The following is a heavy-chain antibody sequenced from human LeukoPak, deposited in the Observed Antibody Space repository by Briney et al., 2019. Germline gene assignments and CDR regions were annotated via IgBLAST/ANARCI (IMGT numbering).Heavy chain of an antibody. V-gene: IGHV4-59*08. CDR3: ARHMGLGYSYGYPYFDS. D-gene: IGHD5-18*01. Sequence: PSETLSLTCTVSGGSMSSYYWSWIRQPPGKGLEWIGYIYYSGSTNYNPSLKSRVTISVDTSKNQFSLKLSSVTAADTAVYYCARHMGLGYSYGYPYFDSWGQGNLVTVSS. CDR1: GGSMSSYY. CDR2: IYYSGST. J-gene: IGHJ4*02.